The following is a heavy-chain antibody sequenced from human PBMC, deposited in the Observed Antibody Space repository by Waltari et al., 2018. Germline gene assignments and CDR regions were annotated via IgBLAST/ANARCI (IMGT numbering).Heavy chain of an antibody. CDR2: MNPNSGNT. CDR1: GYTFTSYD. D-gene: IGHD3-16*02. J-gene: IGHJ4*02. CDR3: ARGGGVITADY. V-gene: IGHV1-8*03. Sequence: QVQLVQSGAEVKKPGASVKVSCKASGYTFTSYDINWVRQATGQGLEWMGWMNPNSGNTGYALKIKDRVTITRNTTRSTAYMELSSQRSADTAVNYGARGGGVITADYWGQGTLVTVSS.